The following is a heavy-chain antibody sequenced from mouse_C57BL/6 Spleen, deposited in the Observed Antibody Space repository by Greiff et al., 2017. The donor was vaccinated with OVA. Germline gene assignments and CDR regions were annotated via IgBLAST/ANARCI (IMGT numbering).Heavy chain of an antibody. V-gene: IGHV1-52*01. CDR3: ASHYYGSRRGYFDY. CDR1: GYTFTSYW. CDR2: IDPSDSET. J-gene: IGHJ2*01. Sequence: QVQLQQPGAELVRPGSSVKLSCKASGYTFTSYWMHWVKQRPIQGLEWIGNIDPSDSETHYNQKFKDKATLTVDKSSSTAYMQLSSLTSEDSAVYYCASHYYGSRRGYFDYWGQGTTLTVSS. D-gene: IGHD1-1*01.